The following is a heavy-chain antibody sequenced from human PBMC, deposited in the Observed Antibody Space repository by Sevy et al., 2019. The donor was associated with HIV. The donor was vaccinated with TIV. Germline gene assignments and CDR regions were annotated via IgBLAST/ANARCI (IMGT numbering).Heavy chain of an antibody. CDR2: VRGNSGAI. J-gene: IGHJ4*02. V-gene: IGHV3-48*01. D-gene: IGHD3-10*01. CDR1: GFTFSSYS. Sequence: GGSLRLSCAASGFTFSSYSMNWVRRAPAKGLEWISCVRGNSGAINYADSVKGRFTISRDNAKNSLYLQMNSLRVDDTAVYYSARDMGGSYTPLDYWGQGTLVTVSS. CDR3: ARDMGGSYTPLDY.